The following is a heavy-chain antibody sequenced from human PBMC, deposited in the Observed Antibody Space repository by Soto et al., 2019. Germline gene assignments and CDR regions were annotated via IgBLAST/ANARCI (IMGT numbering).Heavy chain of an antibody. D-gene: IGHD6-13*01. CDR2: IYYSGST. J-gene: IGHJ5*02. Sequence: QLQLQESGPGLVKPSETLSLTCIVSGGSISSSSYYWGWIRQPPGKGLEWIGSIYYSGSTYYNPSLKSRVTISVDTSKNQFSLKLSSVTAADTAVYYCASSGYSSSWGWFDPWGQGTLVTVSS. V-gene: IGHV4-39*01. CDR1: GGSISSSSYY. CDR3: ASSGYSSSWGWFDP.